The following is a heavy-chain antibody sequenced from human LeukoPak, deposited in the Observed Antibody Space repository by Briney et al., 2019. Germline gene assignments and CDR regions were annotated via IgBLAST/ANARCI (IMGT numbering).Heavy chain of an antibody. Sequence: GGSLRLSCAAAGFTFSNYWMHWVRQAPGKGLVWLSRIKSDGRTNYADSVKGRFTISRDNAKNTVSLQMNSLRAEDTGVYYCARAPSEIGGYYPEYFRHWGQGTLVTVSS. V-gene: IGHV3-74*01. CDR1: GFTFSNYW. CDR2: IKSDGRT. J-gene: IGHJ1*01. D-gene: IGHD3-22*01. CDR3: ARAPSEIGGYYPEYFRH.